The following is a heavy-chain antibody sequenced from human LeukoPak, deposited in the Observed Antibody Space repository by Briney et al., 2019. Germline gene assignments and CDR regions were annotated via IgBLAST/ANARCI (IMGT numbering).Heavy chain of an antibody. CDR1: GYTFTGYY. D-gene: IGHD3-22*01. Sequence: ASVKVSCKASGYTFTGYYMHWVRQAPGQGLEWMGWINPNSGGTNYAQKFQGRVTMTRDTSISTAYMELSRLRSDDTAVYYCARDGHYYDSSGLNYFDYWGQGTLVTVSS. V-gene: IGHV1-2*02. CDR3: ARDGHYYDSSGLNYFDY. J-gene: IGHJ4*02. CDR2: INPNSGGT.